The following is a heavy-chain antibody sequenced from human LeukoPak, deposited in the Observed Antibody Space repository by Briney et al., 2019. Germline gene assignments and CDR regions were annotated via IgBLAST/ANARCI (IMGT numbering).Heavy chain of an antibody. J-gene: IGHJ4*02. CDR2: ISSSSSTI. CDR1: GFTFSSYS. V-gene: IGHV3-48*04. Sequence: GGSLRLSCAASGFTFSSYSMNWVRQAPGKGLEWISYISSSSSTIYYADLVEGRFTISRDNAKNSLYLQMNSLRAEDTAVYYCARGVGNYRYYFDFWGQGTLVTVSS. CDR3: ARGVGNYRYYFDF. D-gene: IGHD3-22*01.